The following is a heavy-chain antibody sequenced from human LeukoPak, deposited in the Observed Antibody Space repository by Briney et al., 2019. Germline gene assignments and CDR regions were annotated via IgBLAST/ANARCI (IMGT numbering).Heavy chain of an antibody. V-gene: IGHV1-2*02. CDR2: INPNSGGT. J-gene: IGHJ5*02. CDR1: GCTFTGYY. Sequence: ASVTVSCKASGCTFTGYYMHWVRQAPGQGLEWMGWINPNSGGTNYAQKFQGRVTMTRDTSISTAYMELSRLRSDDTAVYYCARESYCSSTSCYAGGVASANWFDPWGQGTLVTVSS. CDR3: ARESYCSSTSCYAGGVASANWFDP. D-gene: IGHD2-2*01.